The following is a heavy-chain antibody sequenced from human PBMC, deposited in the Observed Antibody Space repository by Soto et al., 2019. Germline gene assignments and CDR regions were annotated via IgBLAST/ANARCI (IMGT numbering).Heavy chain of an antibody. J-gene: IGHJ6*03. D-gene: IGHD2-2*01. CDR2: IKQDGSEK. Sequence: GGSLRLSCAASGFTFSSYWMRWVRQAPGKGLEWVANIKQDGSEKYYVDSVKGRFTISRDNAKNSLYLQMNSLRAEDTAVYYCARTKGYCSSTSCLYYYYYMDVWGKGTTVTVSS. CDR3: ARTKGYCSSTSCLYYYYYMDV. CDR1: GFTFSSYW. V-gene: IGHV3-7*01.